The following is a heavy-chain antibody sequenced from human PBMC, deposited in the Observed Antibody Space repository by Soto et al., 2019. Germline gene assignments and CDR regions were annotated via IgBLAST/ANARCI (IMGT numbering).Heavy chain of an antibody. CDR1: GGTFSSYA. CDR2: IIPIFGTA. J-gene: IGHJ6*02. V-gene: IGHV1-69*13. CDR3: ASGDIVVVPAAIRRYYYGMDV. D-gene: IGHD2-2*02. Sequence: GASVKVSCKASGGTFSSYAISWVRQAPGQGLEWMGGIIPIFGTANYAQKFQGRVTITADESTSTAYMELSSLRSEDTAVYYCASGDIVVVPAAIRRYYYGMDVWGQGTTVTVSS.